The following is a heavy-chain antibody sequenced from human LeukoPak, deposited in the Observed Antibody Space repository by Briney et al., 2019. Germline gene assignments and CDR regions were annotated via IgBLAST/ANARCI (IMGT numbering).Heavy chain of an antibody. D-gene: IGHD6-19*01. V-gene: IGHV3-21*01. CDR1: GFTFSSYS. Sequence: GGSLRLSCAASGFTFSSYSMNWVRQAPGKRLEWVSSISSSSSYIYYADSVKGRFTISRDNAKNSLYLQMNSLRAEGTAVYYCARVSIAVAGTSFDYWGQGTLVTVSS. CDR3: ARVSIAVAGTSFDY. J-gene: IGHJ4*02. CDR2: ISSSSSYI.